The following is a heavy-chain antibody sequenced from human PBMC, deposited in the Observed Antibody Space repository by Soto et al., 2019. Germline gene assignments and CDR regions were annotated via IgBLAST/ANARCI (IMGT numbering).Heavy chain of an antibody. CDR1: GCTFSSYS. V-gene: IGHV3-48*02. D-gene: IGHD2-15*01. CDR3: ARDGCSGGSCYSWRFAFDI. J-gene: IGHJ3*02. CDR2: ISSSSSTI. Sequence: PGGSLRLSCAASGCTFSSYSMNWVRQAQGKGLEWVSYISSSSSTIYYADSVKGRFTISRDNAKNSLYLQMNSLRDEDTAVYYCARDGCSGGSCYSWRFAFDIWGQGTMVTVSS.